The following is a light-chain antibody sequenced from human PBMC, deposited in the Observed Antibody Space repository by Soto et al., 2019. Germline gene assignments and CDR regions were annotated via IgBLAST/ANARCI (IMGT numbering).Light chain of an antibody. CDR3: SSYTSSSTLPV. V-gene: IGLV2-14*01. CDR1: SSDVGGYNY. J-gene: IGLJ2*01. Sequence: QSVLTQPASVSGSPGQSITISCTGTSSDVGGYNYVSWYQQHPGKAPKLMIYDVSNRPSGVSNRFSGFKSGNTASLTISGLQAEDEADYYCSSYTSSSTLPVFGGGTKLTVL. CDR2: DVS.